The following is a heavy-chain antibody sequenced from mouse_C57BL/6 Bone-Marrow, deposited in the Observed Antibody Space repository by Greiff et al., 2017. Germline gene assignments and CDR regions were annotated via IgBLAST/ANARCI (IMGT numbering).Heavy chain of an antibody. D-gene: IGHD2-3*01. CDR1: GFTFSDYG. Sequence: EVMLVESGGGLVKPGGSLKLSCAASGFTFSDYGMHWVRQAPEKGLEWVAYISSGSSTIYYADTVKGRFTISRDNAKNTLFLQMTSLRSEDTAMYYCARPDGYWFAYWGQGTLVTVSA. CDR3: ARPDGYWFAY. V-gene: IGHV5-17*01. J-gene: IGHJ3*01. CDR2: ISSGSSTI.